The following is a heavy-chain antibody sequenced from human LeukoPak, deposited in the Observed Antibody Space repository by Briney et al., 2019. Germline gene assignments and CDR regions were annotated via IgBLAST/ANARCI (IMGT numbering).Heavy chain of an antibody. CDR1: GGSISSYY. D-gene: IGHD1-26*01. V-gene: IGHV4-4*07. CDR2: IYTSGST. J-gene: IGHJ6*03. CDR3: ARVGGSYSYYYYMDV. Sequence: PSETLSLTCTVSGGSISSYYWSWIRQPAGKGLEWIGRIYTSGSTNCNPSLKSRVTMSVDTSKNQFSLKLSSVTAADTAVYYCARVGGSYSYYYYMDVWGKGTTVTVSS.